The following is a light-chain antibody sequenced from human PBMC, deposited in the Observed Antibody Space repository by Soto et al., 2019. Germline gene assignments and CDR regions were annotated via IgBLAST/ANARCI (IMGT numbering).Light chain of an antibody. Sequence: EIVLTQSPGTLSLSPGERATLSCRASQSVSSSYLAWYQQKPGQAPRLLIYGASSRATGIPDRFSGSGSGTDFTLTISRLEPEDFAVYYCQQYGSSLGTFGQGTRLENK. V-gene: IGKV3-20*01. CDR1: QSVSSSY. CDR3: QQYGSSLGT. CDR2: GAS. J-gene: IGKJ5*01.